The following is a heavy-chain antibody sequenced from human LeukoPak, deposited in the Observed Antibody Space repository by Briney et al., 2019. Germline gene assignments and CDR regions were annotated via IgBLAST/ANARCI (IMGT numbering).Heavy chain of an antibody. D-gene: IGHD2-2*01. Sequence: ASVKGSCKASGYTFTGYYIHWVRQAPGQGLEWMGWINPNSGDSNHTQKFQGRVTMTRDTSISTAYMELSNLRSDDTAVYYCARDRVYCSGTSCYVTSVDNWGQGTLVTVSS. V-gene: IGHV1-2*02. CDR3: ARDRVYCSGTSCYVTSVDN. CDR1: GYTFTGYY. J-gene: IGHJ4*02. CDR2: INPNSGDS.